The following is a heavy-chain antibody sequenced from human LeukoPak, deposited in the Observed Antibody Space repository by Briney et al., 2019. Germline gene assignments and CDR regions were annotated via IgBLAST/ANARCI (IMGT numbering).Heavy chain of an antibody. J-gene: IGHJ4*02. V-gene: IGHV4-4*02. Sequence: PSGTLSLTCAVSGGSISSDYWWSWVRQPPGKGLEWIGEIYHSGSTNYNPSLKSRVTISVDKSKSQFSLKLTSVTAADTAVYFGARKETNSSGRPVDYWGQGTLVTVSS. CDR2: IYHSGST. D-gene: IGHD6-19*01. CDR1: GGSISSDYW. CDR3: ARKETNSSGRPVDY.